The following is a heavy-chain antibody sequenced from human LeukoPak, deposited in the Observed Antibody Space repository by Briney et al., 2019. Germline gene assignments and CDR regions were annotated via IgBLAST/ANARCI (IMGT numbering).Heavy chain of an antibody. D-gene: IGHD1-26*01. Sequence: PGGTLRLSCAASGFTFSSHGMSWVRQAPGKGLEWVSTISGSGGSTYYADSVKGRFTISRDNSKNTLYLQMNSLRAEDTAVYYCARGQDGSSDYYYYMDVWGKGTTVTVSS. CDR1: GFTFSSHG. J-gene: IGHJ6*03. CDR2: ISGSGGST. CDR3: ARGQDGSSDYYYYMDV. V-gene: IGHV3-23*01.